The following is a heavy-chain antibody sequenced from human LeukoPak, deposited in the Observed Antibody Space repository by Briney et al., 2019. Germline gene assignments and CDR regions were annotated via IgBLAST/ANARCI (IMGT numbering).Heavy chain of an antibody. Sequence: ASVKVSCKASGYTFTSYGISWVRQAPGQGLEWMGWMNPRGGSTSYTQKFQGRVTMTRDTSTSTVYMELSSLRSEDTAVYYCARVKCYYYDTSDKDAFDIWGQGTMVTASS. CDR3: ARVKCYYYDTSDKDAFDI. D-gene: IGHD3-22*01. CDR1: GYTFTSYG. CDR2: MNPRGGST. V-gene: IGHV1-46*01. J-gene: IGHJ3*02.